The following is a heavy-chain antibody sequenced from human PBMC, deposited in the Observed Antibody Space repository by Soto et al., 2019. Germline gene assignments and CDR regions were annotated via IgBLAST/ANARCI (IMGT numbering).Heavy chain of an antibody. D-gene: IGHD1-1*01. CDR1: GGSVSSSSYF. CDR3: ERYRTGGTGFDY. Sequence: PETLYLTSPVSGGSVSSSSYFWSWIGQPPGKGLECIGNIYCSGSTNYNSSLKSRVTISIDTSEKQFSLKLSSVPAAETAVYYCERYRTGGTGFDYWGQGNLVTVS. J-gene: IGHJ4*02. CDR2: IYCSGST. V-gene: IGHV4-39*07.